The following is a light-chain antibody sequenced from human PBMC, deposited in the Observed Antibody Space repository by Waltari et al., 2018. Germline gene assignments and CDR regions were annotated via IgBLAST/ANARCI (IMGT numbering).Light chain of an antibody. CDR1: QSIRNF. CDR2: GAS. V-gene: IGKV1-39*01. Sequence: DIQMTQSPSSLSAFVGDRVTITCRASQSIRNFLSWYQQKSGKAPELPFFGASTLQDGAPSRFRGSGSGTDFTLTISGLQPEDFGTYYCQQTYSPPPYTFGQGTKLEIK. J-gene: IGKJ2*01. CDR3: QQTYSPPPYT.